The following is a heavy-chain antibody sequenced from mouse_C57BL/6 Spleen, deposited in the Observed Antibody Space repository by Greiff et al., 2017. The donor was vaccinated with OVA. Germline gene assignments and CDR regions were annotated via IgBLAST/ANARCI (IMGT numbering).Heavy chain of an antibody. CDR2: INPGSGGT. J-gene: IGHJ4*01. CDR3: ARWDDGYYEGAMDY. Sequence: VQLKQSGAELVRPGTSVKVSCKASGYAFTNYLIEWVKQRPGQGLEWIGVINPGSGGTNYNEKFKGKATLTADKSSSTAYMQLSSLTSEDSAVYFCARWDDGYYEGAMDYWGQGTSVTVSS. CDR1: GYAFTNYL. V-gene: IGHV1-54*01. D-gene: IGHD2-3*01.